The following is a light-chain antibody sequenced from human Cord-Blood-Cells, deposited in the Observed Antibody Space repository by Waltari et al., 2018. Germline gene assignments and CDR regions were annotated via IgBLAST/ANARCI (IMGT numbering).Light chain of an antibody. CDR2: EGS. J-gene: IGLJ1*01. CDR3: CSYAGSSTYV. V-gene: IGLV2-23*01. CDR1: RSDVGSYTL. Sequence: QYALTQPASVSGSPGQSITISCTGTRSDVGSYTLVSWYQQHPGKAPKLMIYEGSKRPSGVSNRFSGSKSGNTASLTISGLQAEDEADYYCCSYAGSSTYVFGTGTKVTVL.